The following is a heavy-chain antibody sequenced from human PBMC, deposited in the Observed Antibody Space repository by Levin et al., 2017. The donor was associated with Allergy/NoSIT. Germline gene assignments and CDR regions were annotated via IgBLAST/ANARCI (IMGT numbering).Heavy chain of an antibody. Sequence: SETLSLTCAVYGGSFSGYYWSWIRQPPGKGLEWIGEINHSGSTNYNPSLKSRVTISVDTSKNQFSLKLSSVTAADTAVYYCARGQVGDYYGSGSYYKGGDYYYYMDVWGKGTTVTVSS. CDR2: INHSGST. CDR3: ARGQVGDYYGSGSYYKGGDYYYYMDV. J-gene: IGHJ6*03. CDR1: GGSFSGYY. D-gene: IGHD3-10*01. V-gene: IGHV4-34*01.